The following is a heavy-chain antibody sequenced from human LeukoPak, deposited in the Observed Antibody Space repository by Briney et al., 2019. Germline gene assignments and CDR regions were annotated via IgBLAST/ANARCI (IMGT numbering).Heavy chain of an antibody. V-gene: IGHV3-21*01. CDR1: GFTFSSYS. Sequence: PGGSLRLSCAASGFTFSSYSMNWVRQAPGKGLEWVSSISRSSSYIYYAVSVKGRFTISRDNAKNSLYLQMNSLRAEDMAVYYCARDQNHYGDLGFDCWGQGTLVTVSS. J-gene: IGHJ4*02. D-gene: IGHD4-17*01. CDR3: ARDQNHYGDLGFDC. CDR2: ISRSSSYI.